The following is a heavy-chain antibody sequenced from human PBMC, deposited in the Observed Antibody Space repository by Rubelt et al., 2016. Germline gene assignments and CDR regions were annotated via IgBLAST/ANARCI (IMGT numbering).Heavy chain of an antibody. Sequence: GMHWVRQAPGKGLEWVAIIWYDESNKYYADSVKGRFTISRDNSKNTLYLQMNSLRAEDTAVYYCARGMVSSDWGQGTLVTVSS. D-gene: IGHD5-18*01. CDR1: G. CDR2: IWYDESNK. J-gene: IGHJ4*02. CDR3: ARGMVSSD. V-gene: IGHV3-33*01.